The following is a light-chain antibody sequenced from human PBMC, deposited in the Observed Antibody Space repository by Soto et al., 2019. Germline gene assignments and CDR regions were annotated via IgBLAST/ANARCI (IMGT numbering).Light chain of an antibody. Sequence: IVLTQSPAILALSPGDRATLSCRASQSVSSSYLAWYQHKPGQAPRLLIHGASSRVTGIPDRFSGSGSGTDFTLTIIRLEPEDFAVYYCQQYQSLTFGGGTKVDIK. CDR2: GAS. J-gene: IGKJ4*01. CDR1: QSVSSSY. CDR3: QQYQSLT. V-gene: IGKV3-20*01.